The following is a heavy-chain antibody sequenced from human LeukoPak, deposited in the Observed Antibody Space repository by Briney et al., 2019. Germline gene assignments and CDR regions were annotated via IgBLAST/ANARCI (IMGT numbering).Heavy chain of an antibody. CDR1: GGSFSDYQ. V-gene: IGHV4-34*01. Sequence: SETLSLTCAVYGGSFSDYQWSWIRHPPGEGLEWIGEINHSGDTNYNPSLKSRVTISVDTSKNQFSLKVTSVTATDTAVYYCARGLIDGHNSHSLDYWAQGTLVTVSS. J-gene: IGHJ4*02. CDR3: ARGLIDGHNSHSLDY. D-gene: IGHD5-24*01. CDR2: INHSGDT.